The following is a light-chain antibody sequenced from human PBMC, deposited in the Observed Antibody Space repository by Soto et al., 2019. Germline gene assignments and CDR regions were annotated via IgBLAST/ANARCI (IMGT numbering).Light chain of an antibody. J-gene: IGKJ4*01. CDR1: QGVSSW. CDR2: RVS. V-gene: IGKV1-12*01. CDR3: QQANNFPLR. Sequence: DIQLTHSPSSVSASVGDRVNITCRASQGVSSWLAWYQQKPGKAPKLLISRVSTLQSGVPSRFSGAGSGTDFTLTITSLQPEDFATYYCQQANNFPLRFGGGTKVEIK.